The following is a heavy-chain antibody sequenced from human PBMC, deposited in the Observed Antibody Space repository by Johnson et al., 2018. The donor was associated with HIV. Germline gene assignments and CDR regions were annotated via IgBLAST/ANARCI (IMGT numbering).Heavy chain of an antibody. CDR1: GFTFSDYY. CDR3: ARDRSMIVVVEALDI. CDR2: ISGSGGST. J-gene: IGHJ3*02. Sequence: VQLVESGGGLVQPGGSLRLSCAASGFTFSDYYMSWIRQAPGKGLEWVSAISGSGGSTYYADSVKGRFTISRDNSKNTLYLQMNSLRAEDTAVYYCARDRSMIVVVEALDIWGQGTMVTVSS. V-gene: IGHV3-23*04. D-gene: IGHD3-22*01.